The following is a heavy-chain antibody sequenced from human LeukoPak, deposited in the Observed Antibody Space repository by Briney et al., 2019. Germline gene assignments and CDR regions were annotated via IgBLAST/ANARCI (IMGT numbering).Heavy chain of an antibody. V-gene: IGHV1-2*02. CDR3: ASEDCSSTSCSLTDYYYYYGMDV. D-gene: IGHD2-2*01. J-gene: IGHJ6*02. CDR1: GYTFTSYY. Sequence: ASVKVSCKASGYTFTSYYIHWVRQAPGQGLEWMGWINPNSGGTNYAQKFQGRVTMTRDTSISTAYMELSRLRSDDTAVYYCASEDCSSTSCSLTDYYYYYGMDVWGQGTTVTVSS. CDR2: INPNSGGT.